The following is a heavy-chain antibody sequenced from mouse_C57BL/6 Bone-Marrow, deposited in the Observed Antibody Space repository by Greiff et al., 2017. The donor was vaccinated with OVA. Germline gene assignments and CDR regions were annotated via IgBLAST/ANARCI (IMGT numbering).Heavy chain of an antibody. Sequence: QVQLQQSGAELARPGASVKLSCKASGYTFTSYGISWVKQRPGQGLEWIGEIYPRSGNTYYNEKFKGKATLTADKSSSTAYMELRSLTSEDSAVYFCARRNYYGSSQPYYAMDYWGQGTAVTVSS. CDR1: GYTFTSYG. V-gene: IGHV1-81*01. CDR2: IYPRSGNT. D-gene: IGHD1-1*01. J-gene: IGHJ4*01. CDR3: ARRNYYGSSQPYYAMDY.